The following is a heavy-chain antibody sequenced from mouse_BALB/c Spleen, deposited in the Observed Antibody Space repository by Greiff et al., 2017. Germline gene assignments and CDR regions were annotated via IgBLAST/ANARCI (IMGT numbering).Heavy chain of an antibody. V-gene: IGHV1S22*01. CDR3: AKGPPFDY. CDR1: GYSFTSYW. D-gene: IGHD3-3*01. J-gene: IGHJ2*01. CDR2: IYPGSGST. Sequence: LQQPGSELVRPGASVKLSCKASGYSFTSYWMHWVKQRPGQGLEWIGNIYPGSGSTNYDEKFKSKATLTVDTSSNTAYMQLSSLTSEDSAVYYCAKGPPFDYWGPGTTLTVSS.